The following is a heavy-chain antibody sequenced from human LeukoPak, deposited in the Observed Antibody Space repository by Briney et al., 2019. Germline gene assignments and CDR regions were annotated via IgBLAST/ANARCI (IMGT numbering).Heavy chain of an antibody. Sequence: ASVKVSCKASGGTFSSYAISWVRQAPGQGLEWMGRIIPIFGTANYAQKFQGRVTITTDESTSTAYMELSSLRSEDTAVYYCAREVPELNNAIDIWGQGTMVTVSS. CDR2: IIPIFGTA. D-gene: IGHD1-26*01. V-gene: IGHV1-69*05. CDR1: GGTFSSYA. CDR3: AREVPELNNAIDI. J-gene: IGHJ3*02.